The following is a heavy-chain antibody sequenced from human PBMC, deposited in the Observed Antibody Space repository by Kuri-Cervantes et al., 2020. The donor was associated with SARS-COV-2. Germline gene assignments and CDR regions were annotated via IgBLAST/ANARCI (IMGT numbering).Heavy chain of an antibody. V-gene: IGHV3-21*01. CDR2: IDSSSYYI. CDR3: AREEEGELGEVFDY. J-gene: IGHJ4*02. Sequence: GESLKISFAASGFTFSGYSMTWIRQTPGKGLEWVASIDSSSYYIYHADSVKGRLTSSSVNAKTSLYLQMNSLKREDPVVYYCAREEEGELGEVFDYWGQGALVTVSS. CDR1: GFTFSGYS. D-gene: IGHD7-27*01.